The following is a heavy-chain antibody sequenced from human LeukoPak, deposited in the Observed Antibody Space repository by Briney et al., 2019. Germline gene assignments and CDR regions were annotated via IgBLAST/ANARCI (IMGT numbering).Heavy chain of an antibody. D-gene: IGHD3-22*01. CDR1: GFTFSNYN. Sequence: GGSLRLSCAASGFTFSNYNMNWVRQAPGKGLEWVAYITISTTLIYYADSVKGRFTISRDNAKNSLYLQMNSLRAEDTAVYYCAKVRMITMIAYDAFDIWGQGTMVTVSS. J-gene: IGHJ3*02. CDR3: AKVRMITMIAYDAFDI. CDR2: ITISTTLI. V-gene: IGHV3-48*04.